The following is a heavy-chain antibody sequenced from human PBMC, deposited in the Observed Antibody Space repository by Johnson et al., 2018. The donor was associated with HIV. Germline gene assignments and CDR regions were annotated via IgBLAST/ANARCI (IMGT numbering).Heavy chain of an antibody. CDR1: GFTFSSYA. CDR3: ARESVIGAFDI. Sequence: QVQLVESGGGVVQPGRSLRLSCAASGFTFSSYAMHWVRQAPGKGLEWVAVISYDGSNKYYADSVKGRFTISRDNSKNTLYLQMNSLRAEDTAVYYCARESVIGAFDIWDQGTMVTVSS. J-gene: IGHJ3*02. D-gene: IGHD2-21*01. V-gene: IGHV3-30-3*01. CDR2: ISYDGSNK.